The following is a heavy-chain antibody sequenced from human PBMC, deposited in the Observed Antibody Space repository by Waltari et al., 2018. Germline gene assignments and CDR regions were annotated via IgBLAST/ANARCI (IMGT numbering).Heavy chain of an antibody. J-gene: IGHJ5*02. D-gene: IGHD2-8*02. CDR1: GFPFSSYS. CDR2: ISSSSSYI. CDR3: ARDKGGVAAGWFDP. V-gene: IGHV3-21*01. Sequence: EVQLVESGGGLVKPGGSLRLSCAASGFPFSSYSLHWVRQAPGKGLEWVSSISSSSSYIYYADSVKGRFTISRDNAKNSLYLQMNSLRAEDTAVYYCARDKGGVAAGWFDPWGQGTLVTVSS.